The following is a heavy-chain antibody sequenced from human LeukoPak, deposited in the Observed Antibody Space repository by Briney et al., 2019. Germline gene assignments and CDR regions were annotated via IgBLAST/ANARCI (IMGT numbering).Heavy chain of an antibody. CDR3: ARDNYMGGWYWFDP. J-gene: IGHJ5*02. V-gene: IGHV4-59*01. Sequence: SETLSLTCTVSGGSISSYYWSWFRQTPGKGPEWIGYIYYSGNTNYNPSLKSRVTITLDTSMNQFSLKVNFVTAADTAVYFCARDNYMGGWYWFDPWGQGTLVTVSS. CDR1: GGSISSYY. CDR2: IYYSGNT. D-gene: IGHD6-19*01.